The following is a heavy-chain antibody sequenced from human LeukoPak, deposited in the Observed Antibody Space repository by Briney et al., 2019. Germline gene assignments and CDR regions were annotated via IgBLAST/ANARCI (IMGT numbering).Heavy chain of an antibody. D-gene: IGHD1-14*01. J-gene: IGHJ4*02. CDR2: IYSGGST. CDR3: ARYPSDHYYFDD. V-gene: IGHV3-53*01. CDR1: GFTVSSNY. Sequence: GGSLRLSCAASGFTVSSNYMSWVRQAPGKGLECVSVIYSGGSTYYADSVKGRFTISRDNSKNTLYLQMNSLRAEDTAVYYCARYPSDHYYFDDWGQGTLATVSS.